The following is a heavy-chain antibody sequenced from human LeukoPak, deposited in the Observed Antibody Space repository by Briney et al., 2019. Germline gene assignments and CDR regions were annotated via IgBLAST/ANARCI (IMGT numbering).Heavy chain of an antibody. J-gene: IGHJ4*02. CDR3: ASRHTVTSDY. D-gene: IGHD4-17*01. V-gene: IGHV4-39*01. CDR1: GGSISDYY. CDR2: IYYSGST. Sequence: SETLSLTCTVSGGSISDYYWGWIRQPPGKGLEWIGSIYYSGSTYYNPSLKSRVTISVDTSKNQFSLKLSSVTAADTAVYYCASRHTVTSDYWGQGTLVTVSS.